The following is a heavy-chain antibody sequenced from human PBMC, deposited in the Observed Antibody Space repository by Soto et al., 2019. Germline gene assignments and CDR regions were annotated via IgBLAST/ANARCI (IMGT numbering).Heavy chain of an antibody. Sequence: GGSLRLSCAASGFTFSSYSMNWVRQAPGKGLEWVSYISSSSSTIYYADSVKGRFTISRDNAKNSLYLQMNSLRDEDTAVYYCARDKVYSSSSALYYYYYYGMDVWGQGTTVTVS. D-gene: IGHD6-6*01. V-gene: IGHV3-48*02. CDR1: GFTFSSYS. CDR2: ISSSSSTI. CDR3: ARDKVYSSSSALYYYYYYGMDV. J-gene: IGHJ6*02.